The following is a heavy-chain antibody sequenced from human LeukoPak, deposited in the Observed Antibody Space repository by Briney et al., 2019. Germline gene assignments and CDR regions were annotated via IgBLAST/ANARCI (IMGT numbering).Heavy chain of an antibody. J-gene: IGHJ5*02. Sequence: SETLSLTCTVSGGSISSSSYYWGWIRQPPGKGLEWIGSIYYSGSTYYNPSLKCRVTISVDTSKNQFSLKLSSVTAADTAVYYCARLRKYYDILTGYWRLWFDPWGQGTLVTVSS. CDR1: GGSISSSSYY. D-gene: IGHD3-9*01. V-gene: IGHV4-39*01. CDR3: ARLRKYYDILTGYWRLWFDP. CDR2: IYYSGST.